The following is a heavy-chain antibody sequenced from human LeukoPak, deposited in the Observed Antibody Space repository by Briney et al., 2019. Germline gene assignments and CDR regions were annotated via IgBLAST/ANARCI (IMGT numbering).Heavy chain of an antibody. Sequence: ASVKVSCKASGYTFTGYYMHWVRQAPGQGLEWMGWINPNSGGTNYAQKFQGRVTMTRDTSISTAYMELGRLRSDDTAVYYCAREYYHCSGGSCYFDYWGQGTLVTVSS. V-gene: IGHV1-2*02. CDR2: INPNSGGT. CDR3: AREYYHCSGGSCYFDY. D-gene: IGHD2-15*01. CDR1: GYTFTGYY. J-gene: IGHJ4*02.